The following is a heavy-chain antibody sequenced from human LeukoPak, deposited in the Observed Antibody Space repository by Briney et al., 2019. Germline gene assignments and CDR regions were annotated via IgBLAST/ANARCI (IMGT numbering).Heavy chain of an antibody. J-gene: IGHJ4*02. Sequence: PGGSLRLSCAASKFTFSRYGMYWVRQAPGKGLEWVALISYDGSSKDYADSVKGRFTISRDNSKNTLYLQMNSLRAEDTAVYYCAKLGEAYCGGDCYSLDYWGQGTLVIVSS. CDR3: AKLGEAYCGGDCYSLDY. CDR2: ISYDGSSK. V-gene: IGHV3-30*18. CDR1: KFTFSRYG. D-gene: IGHD2-21*02.